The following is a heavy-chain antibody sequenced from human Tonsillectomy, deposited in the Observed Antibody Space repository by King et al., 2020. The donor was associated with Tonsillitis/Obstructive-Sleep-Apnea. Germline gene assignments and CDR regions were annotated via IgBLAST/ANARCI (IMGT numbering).Heavy chain of an antibody. Sequence: VQLPQWGAGLLKPSETLFLTCAVYGGSFSGYYWSWIRQPPGKGLEWIGEINHSGSTNYNPSLKSRVTISVDTSKNQFSLKLSSVTAADTAVYFCARGQVVIVPAAHYYYYYMDVWGKGTTVTVSS. J-gene: IGHJ6*03. CDR2: INHSGST. D-gene: IGHD2-2*01. CDR1: GGSFSGYY. CDR3: ARGQVVIVPAAHYYYYYMDV. V-gene: IGHV4-34*01.